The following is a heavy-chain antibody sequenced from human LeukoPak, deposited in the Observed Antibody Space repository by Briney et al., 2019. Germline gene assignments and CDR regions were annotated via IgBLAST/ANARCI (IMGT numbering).Heavy chain of an antibody. D-gene: IGHD5-18*01. Sequence: SETLSLTCAVYGGSFSGCYWSWIRQPPGKGLEWIGEINHSGSTNYNPSLKSRVTISVDTSKNQFSLKLSSVTAADTAVYYCARIPSYGDFAGKNDYWGQGTLVTVSS. J-gene: IGHJ4*02. CDR2: INHSGST. CDR1: GGSFSGCY. CDR3: ARIPSYGDFAGKNDY. V-gene: IGHV4-34*01.